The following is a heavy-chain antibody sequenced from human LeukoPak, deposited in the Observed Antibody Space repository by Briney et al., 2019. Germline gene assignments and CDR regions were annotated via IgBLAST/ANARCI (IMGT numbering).Heavy chain of an antibody. J-gene: IGHJ4*02. D-gene: IGHD3-10*01. CDR2: IYTSGST. V-gene: IGHV4-61*02. Sequence: SETLSLTCTVSGGSISSGSYYWSWIRQPAGKGLEWIGRIYTSGSTNYNPSLKSRVTISVDTSKSQFSLKLSSVTAADTAVYYCVYYYGSGSVEYWGQGTLVTVSS. CDR3: VYYYGSGSVEY. CDR1: GGSISSGSYY.